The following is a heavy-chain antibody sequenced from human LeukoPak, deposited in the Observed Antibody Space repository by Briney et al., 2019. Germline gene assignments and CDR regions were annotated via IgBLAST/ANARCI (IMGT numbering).Heavy chain of an antibody. CDR3: VKGAYSSLCSGNA. Sequence: PGGSLRLSCAAPDFTFSDYAMYGVRQPPGKGLECVSAISDGGSNTYYADSVKGRFTISRDNSKKMLYLQMNSLRADDTALYYCVKGAYSSLCSGNAWGQGTLVIVSS. CDR1: DFTFSDYA. V-gene: IGHV3-23*01. D-gene: IGHD6-19*01. J-gene: IGHJ5*02. CDR2: ISDGGSNT.